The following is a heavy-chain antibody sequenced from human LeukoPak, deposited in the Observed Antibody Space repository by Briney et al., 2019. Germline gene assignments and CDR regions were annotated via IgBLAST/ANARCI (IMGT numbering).Heavy chain of an antibody. D-gene: IGHD3-22*01. J-gene: IGHJ4*02. V-gene: IGHV4-34*01. CDR3: ARVADDSSGYYYGPFDY. Sequence: SETLSLTCAVYGGSFSGYYWSWIRQPPGMGLEWIGEINHSGSTNYNPSLKSRVTISVDTSKNQFSLKLSSVTAADTAVYYCARVADDSSGYYYGPFDYWGQGTLVTVSS. CDR2: INHSGST. CDR1: GGSFSGYY.